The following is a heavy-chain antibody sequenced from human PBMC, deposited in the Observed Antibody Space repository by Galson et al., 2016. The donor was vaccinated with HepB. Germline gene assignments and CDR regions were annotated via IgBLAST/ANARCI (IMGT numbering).Heavy chain of an antibody. CDR2: IFPGDSDI. CDR3: ARREGYCSGGRCNGFDY. Sequence: QSGAEVKKPGESLKISCTGFGYTFSNYWIAWVRQMPGKGLEWMGIIFPGDSDIKYSLSFQGQVTISADKSISTAYLQWSSLKASDTAIYYCARREGYCSGGRCNGFDYWGQGTLVSVSS. D-gene: IGHD2-15*01. CDR1: GYTFSNYW. V-gene: IGHV5-51*01. J-gene: IGHJ4*02.